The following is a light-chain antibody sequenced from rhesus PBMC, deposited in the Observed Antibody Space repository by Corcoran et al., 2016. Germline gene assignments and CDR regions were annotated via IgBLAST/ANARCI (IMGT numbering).Light chain of an antibody. Sequence: IVMTQSPATLSLSPGEVATLSCRASDTIGSYLAWYQKKPGQAPKLLVHSAYFRASGIPDRFRGSGSGKHFTLTISSLQPEDVGIYYCQQYNDLPLTFGGGTKVELK. CDR2: SAY. V-gene: IGKV3-40*03. CDR1: DTIGSY. CDR3: QQYNDLPLT. J-gene: IGKJ4*01.